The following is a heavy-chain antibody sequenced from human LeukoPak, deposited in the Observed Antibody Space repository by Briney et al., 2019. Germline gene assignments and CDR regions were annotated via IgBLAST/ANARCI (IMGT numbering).Heavy chain of an antibody. D-gene: IGHD1-1*01. Sequence: SETLSLTCTVSGGSISSYYWSWIRQPPGKGLEWIAYIYSRGSTNYNPSLKSRVTISVDTSKNQFSLKLSSVTAADTAVYYCARRTTGTGPFDYWGQGTLVTVSS. CDR1: GGSISSYY. V-gene: IGHV4-59*08. J-gene: IGHJ4*02. CDR2: IYSRGST. CDR3: ARRTTGTGPFDY.